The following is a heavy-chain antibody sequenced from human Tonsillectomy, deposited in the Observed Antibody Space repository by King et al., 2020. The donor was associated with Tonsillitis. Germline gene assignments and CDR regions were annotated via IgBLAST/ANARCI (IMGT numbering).Heavy chain of an antibody. J-gene: IGHJ4*02. V-gene: IGHV1-69*12. CDR3: ARGRDDYHVLLWFGELYFDY. CDR2: IIPIFGTA. CDR1: GGTFSSYA. Sequence: QLVQSGAEVKKPGSSVKVSCKASGGTFSSYAISWVRQAPGQGLEWMGGIIPIFGTANYAQKFQGRVTITADESTSTAYMELSSLRSEDTAVYYCARGRDDYHVLLWFGELYFDYWGQGTLVTVSS. D-gene: IGHD3-10*01.